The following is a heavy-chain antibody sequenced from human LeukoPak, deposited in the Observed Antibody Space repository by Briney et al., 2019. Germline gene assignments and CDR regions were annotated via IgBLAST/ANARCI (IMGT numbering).Heavy chain of an antibody. D-gene: IGHD4-17*01. CDR1: GFTFSNYA. Sequence: GSLRLSCAASGFTFSNYAMSWVRQPPGKGLEWIGYIYYSGSTNYNPSLKSRVTISVGTSKNQFSLKLSSVTAADTAVYYCARLTTVTTPDAFDIWGQGTMVTVSS. J-gene: IGHJ3*02. V-gene: IGHV4-59*08. CDR2: IYYSGST. CDR3: ARLTTVTTPDAFDI.